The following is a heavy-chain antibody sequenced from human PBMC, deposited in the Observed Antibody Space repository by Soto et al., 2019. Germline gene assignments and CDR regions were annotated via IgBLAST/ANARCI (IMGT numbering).Heavy chain of an antibody. V-gene: IGHV1-3*01. D-gene: IGHD3-9*01. Sequence: QVQLVQSGAEVKKPGASVKVSCKASGYTFTSYAMHWVRQAPGQRLEWMGWINAGNGNTKYSQKFQGRVTITRDTSASTAYMELSSLRSEDMAVYYCARDLRRLYYDILTGYLGYWCQGTLVTVSS. CDR1: GYTFTSYA. CDR2: INAGNGNT. J-gene: IGHJ4*02. CDR3: ARDLRRLYYDILTGYLGY.